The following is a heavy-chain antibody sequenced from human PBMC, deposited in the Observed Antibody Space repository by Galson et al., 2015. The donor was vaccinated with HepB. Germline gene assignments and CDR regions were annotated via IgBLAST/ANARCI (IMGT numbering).Heavy chain of an antibody. CDR2: INPSGGST. J-gene: IGHJ3*02. CDR1: GYTFTSYY. V-gene: IGHV1-46*01. D-gene: IGHD3-10*01. CDR3: ARARITMVRGVTNDAFDI. Sequence: SVKVSCKASGYTFTSYYMHWVRQAPGQGLEWMGLINPSGGSTSYAQKFQGRVTMTRDTSTSTVYMELSSLRSEDTAVYYCARARITMVRGVTNDAFDIWGQVTMFTVSS.